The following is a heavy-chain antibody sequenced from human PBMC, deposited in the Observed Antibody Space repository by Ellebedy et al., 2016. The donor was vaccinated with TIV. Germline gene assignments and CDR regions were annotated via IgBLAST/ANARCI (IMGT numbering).Heavy chain of an antibody. J-gene: IGHJ4*02. D-gene: IGHD1-1*01. V-gene: IGHV3-74*01. CDR3: VRDQSWKFDD. Sequence: HTGGSLRLSCTGSGFTVSNNVMHWVRQAPGKGLVWVSRIHSDGSGRDYADSVKGRFTISRDIVKNTLYLQMNSLRVEDTAVYYCVRDQSWKFDDWGQGTLVTVSS. CDR1: GFTVSNNV. CDR2: IHSDGSGR.